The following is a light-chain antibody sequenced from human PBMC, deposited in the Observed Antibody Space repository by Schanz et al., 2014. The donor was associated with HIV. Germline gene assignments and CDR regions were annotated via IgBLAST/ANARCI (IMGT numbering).Light chain of an antibody. J-gene: IGLJ2*01. CDR3: CSYAGTSTLVV. V-gene: IGLV2-14*03. CDR2: DVS. Sequence: QSALTQPASVSGSPGQSITISCIGTSSDVGAYNFVSWYRQYPGKAPKLMIYDVSNRPSGVPDRFSGSKSGNTASLTFSGLQAEDEADYYCCSYAGTSTLVVFGGGTKLTVL. CDR1: SSDVGAYNF.